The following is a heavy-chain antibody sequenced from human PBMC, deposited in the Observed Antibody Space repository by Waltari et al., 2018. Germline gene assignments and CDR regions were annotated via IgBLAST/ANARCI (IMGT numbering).Heavy chain of an antibody. D-gene: IGHD3-22*01. CDR2: TNAYNVLT. CDR1: GYTFPNYG. V-gene: IGHV1-18*04. J-gene: IGHJ4*02. Sequence: QVQLVLHGGEVKTPGAPVQVSRTASGYTFPNYGISWVRQAPGQGLEWLGWTNAYNVLTKYAQTVQDRATMTTDASAGTAYMELRSLRSDDTAMYYCARTYYYDSRDFDYWGQGSLVTVSS. CDR3: ARTYYYDSRDFDY.